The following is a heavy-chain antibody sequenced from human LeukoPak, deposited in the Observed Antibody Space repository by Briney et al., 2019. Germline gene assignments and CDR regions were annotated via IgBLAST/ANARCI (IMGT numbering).Heavy chain of an antibody. D-gene: IGHD2-15*01. J-gene: IGHJ6*03. V-gene: IGHV1-69*13. Sequence: SVKVSCKASGGTFSSYAISWVQQAPGQGLEWMGGIIPIFGTANYAQKFQGRVTITADESTSTAYMELSSLRSEDTAVYYCATKPHKAARRYGGYYYYMDVWGKGTTVTVSS. CDR3: ATKPHKAARRYGGYYYYMDV. CDR2: IIPIFGTA. CDR1: GGTFSSYA.